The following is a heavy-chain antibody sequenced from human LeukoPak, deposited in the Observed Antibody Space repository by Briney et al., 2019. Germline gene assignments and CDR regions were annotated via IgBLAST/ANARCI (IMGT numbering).Heavy chain of an antibody. CDR3: ATYSSGWYESYFDY. Sequence: SETLSLTCTVSGGSISSRGYYWGWIRQPPGKGLEWIGYIYYSGSTDYNPSLKSRVTISVDTSKNQFSLKLSSVTAADTAVYYCATYSSGWYESYFDYWGQGTLVTVSS. V-gene: IGHV4-61*05. D-gene: IGHD6-19*01. J-gene: IGHJ4*02. CDR1: GGSISSRGYY. CDR2: IYYSGST.